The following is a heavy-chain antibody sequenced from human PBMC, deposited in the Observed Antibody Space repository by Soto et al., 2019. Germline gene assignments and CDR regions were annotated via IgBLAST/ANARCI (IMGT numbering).Heavy chain of an antibody. CDR1: GYTLTELS. CDR3: TTLSGALDYYYYYYGMDV. Sequence: ASVKVSCKVSGYTLTELSMHWVRQAPGKGLEWMGGFDPEDGETIYAQKFQGRVTMTEDTSTDTAYMELSSLRSEDTAVYYCTTLSGALDYYYYYYGMDVWGQGTTVTVSS. CDR2: FDPEDGET. D-gene: IGHD4-17*01. V-gene: IGHV1-24*01. J-gene: IGHJ6*02.